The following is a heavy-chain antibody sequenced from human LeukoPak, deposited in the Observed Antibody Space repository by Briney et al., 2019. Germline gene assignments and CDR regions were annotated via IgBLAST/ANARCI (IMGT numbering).Heavy chain of an antibody. J-gene: IGHJ6*02. Sequence: ASVKVSCKASGYTFTGYYMHWVRQAPGQGLEWMGRINPNSGGTNYAQKFQGRVTMTRDTSISTAYMELSRLRSDDTAVYYCARDREVRDPIRYYGMDVWGQGTTVTVSS. V-gene: IGHV1-2*06. CDR3: ARDREVRDPIRYYGMDV. D-gene: IGHD3-10*01. CDR2: INPNSGGT. CDR1: GYTFTGYY.